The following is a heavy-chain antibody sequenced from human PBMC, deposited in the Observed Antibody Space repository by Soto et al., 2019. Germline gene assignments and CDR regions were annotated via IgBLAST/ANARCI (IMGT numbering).Heavy chain of an antibody. CDR2: IYHSGST. CDR1: GGSISSGGYS. J-gene: IGHJ5*02. CDR3: ARIVLVPLRGNWFDP. D-gene: IGHD2-2*01. Sequence: QLQLQESGSGLVKPSQTLSLTCAVSGGSISSGGYSWSWIRQPPGKGLEWIGYIYHSGSTYYNPSLKSRVTISVDRSKNQFSLKLSSVTAADTAVYYRARIVLVPLRGNWFDPWGQGTLVTVSS. V-gene: IGHV4-30-2*01.